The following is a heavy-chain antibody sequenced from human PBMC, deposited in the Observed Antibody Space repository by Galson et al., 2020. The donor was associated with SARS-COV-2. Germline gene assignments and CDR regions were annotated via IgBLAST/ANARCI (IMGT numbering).Heavy chain of an antibody. V-gene: IGHV3-73*01. CDR1: GFIFSDSA. J-gene: IGHJ4*02. CDR3: TKDGLT. CDR2: IRSKAYTYAT. Sequence: GGSLRLSCATSGFIFSDSAIHWVRQTSGQGLEWVGRIRSKAYTYATAYAASVRGRFTISRDDLKSTAFLQINSLKPEDTAVYYYTKDGLTWGQGTLVAVSS. D-gene: IGHD3-9*01.